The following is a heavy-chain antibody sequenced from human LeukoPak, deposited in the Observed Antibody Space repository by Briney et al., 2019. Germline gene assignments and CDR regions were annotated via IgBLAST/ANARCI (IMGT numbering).Heavy chain of an antibody. CDR2: ISWNSGSI. V-gene: IGHV3-9*01. CDR1: GFTFDDYA. D-gene: IGHD6-13*01. J-gene: IGHJ3*02. CDR3: AKVGGSSWSNAFDI. Sequence: GGSLRLSCAASGFTFDDYAMHWVRQAPGKGLEWVSGISWNSGSIGYADSVKGRFTISRDNAKNSLYLQMNSLRAEDTALYYCAKVGGSSWSNAFDIWGQGTMVTVSS.